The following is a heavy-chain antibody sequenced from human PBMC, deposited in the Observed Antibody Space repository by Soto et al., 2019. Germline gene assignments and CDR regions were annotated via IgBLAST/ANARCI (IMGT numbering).Heavy chain of an antibody. J-gene: IGHJ6*02. CDR2: ISAYNGNT. CDR1: GYTFTSYG. Sequence: ASVKVSCKASGYTFTSYGISWVRQAPGQGLEWMGWISAYNGNTNYAQKLQGRVTMTTDTSTSTAYMELRSLRSDDTAVYYCARDKGGTYYYGMDVWGQGTTVTVSS. D-gene: IGHD3-16*01. CDR3: ARDKGGTYYYGMDV. V-gene: IGHV1-18*01.